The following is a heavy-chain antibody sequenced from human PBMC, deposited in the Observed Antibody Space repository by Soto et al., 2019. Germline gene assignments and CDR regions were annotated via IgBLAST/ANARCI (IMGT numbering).Heavy chain of an antibody. CDR1: GFTFSSYA. D-gene: IGHD1-26*01. J-gene: IGHJ6*02. CDR3: AKGSGSYYGEYYYYGMDV. Sequence: GGSLRLSCAASGFTFSSYAISWVRQAPGKGLEWVSAISGSGGSTYYADSVKGRFTISRDNSKNTLYLQMNSLRAEDTAVYYCAKGSGSYYGEYYYYGMDVWGQGTTVTVSS. V-gene: IGHV3-23*01. CDR2: ISGSGGST.